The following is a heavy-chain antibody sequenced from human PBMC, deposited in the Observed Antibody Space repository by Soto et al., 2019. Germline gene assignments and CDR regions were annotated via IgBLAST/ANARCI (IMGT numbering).Heavy chain of an antibody. V-gene: IGHV3-33*01. CDR1: GFTFSSYG. Sequence: GGSLRLSCAASGFTFSSYGMHWVRQAPGKGLEWVAVIWYDGSNKYYADSVKGRFTISRDNSKNTLYLQMNSLRAEDTAVYYCARDLGYFDWLLYLSYYYGMDVWGQGTTVTVSS. D-gene: IGHD3-9*01. CDR2: IWYDGSNK. CDR3: ARDLGYFDWLLYLSYYYGMDV. J-gene: IGHJ6*02.